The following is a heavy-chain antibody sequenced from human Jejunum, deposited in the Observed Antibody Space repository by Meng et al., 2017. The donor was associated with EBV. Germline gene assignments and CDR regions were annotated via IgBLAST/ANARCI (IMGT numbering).Heavy chain of an antibody. CDR2: IHNNTGNP. V-gene: IGHV7-4-1*02. Sequence: QVQLVQSGSELKNPGXSVKVSCKTSGYTFTSTAINWLRQAPGQGLEWMGWIHNNTGNPTYVQGFTGRFVFSLDTSVSTAYLQISSLKPDDTGVYYCARGRSSSLDSWRQGTLVTVSS. CDR1: GYTFTSTA. J-gene: IGHJ5*01. D-gene: IGHD6-19*01. CDR3: ARGRSSSLDS.